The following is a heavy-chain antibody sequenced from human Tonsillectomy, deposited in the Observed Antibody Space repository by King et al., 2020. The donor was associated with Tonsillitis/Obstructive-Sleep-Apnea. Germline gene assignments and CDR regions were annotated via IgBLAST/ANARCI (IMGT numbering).Heavy chain of an antibody. V-gene: IGHV4-39*01. Sequence: LQLQESGPGLVKPSETLSLTCTVSGGSISSSSYYWGWIRQPPGQGLEWIGSIYYSGSTYYNPSLKSRVTISVDTSKNQFSLKLSSVTAADTAVYYCARHVRYCSGGSCFMTGFDYWGQGTLVTVSS. D-gene: IGHD2-15*01. J-gene: IGHJ4*02. CDR2: IYYSGST. CDR1: GGSISSSSYY. CDR3: ARHVRYCSGGSCFMTGFDY.